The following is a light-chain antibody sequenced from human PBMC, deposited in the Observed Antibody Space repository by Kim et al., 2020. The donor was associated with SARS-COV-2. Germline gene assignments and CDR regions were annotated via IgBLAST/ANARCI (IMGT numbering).Light chain of an antibody. CDR3: QAWDSSTVV. V-gene: IGLV3-1*01. Sequence: SYELTQPPSVSVSPGKTASITCSGDKLGDKYACWYQQKPGQSPVLVIYHDSKRPSGIPERFSGSNSGNTATLTISGTQAMDEADYYCQAWDSSTVVFGGGTQLTVL. CDR1: KLGDKY. J-gene: IGLJ2*01. CDR2: HDS.